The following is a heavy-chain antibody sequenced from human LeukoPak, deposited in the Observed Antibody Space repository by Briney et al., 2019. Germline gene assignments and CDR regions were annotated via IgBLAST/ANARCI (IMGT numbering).Heavy chain of an antibody. CDR3: ARHVGYYGSGSARPVYYYYYMDV. CDR1: GGSISSYY. CDR2: IYYSGST. D-gene: IGHD3-10*01. Sequence: SETLSLTCTVSGGSISSYYWSWIRQPPGKGLEWIGYIYYSGSTNYNPSLKSRVTISVDTSKNQFSLKLSSVTAADTAVYYCARHVGYYGSGSARPVYYYYYMDVWGKGTTVTISS. V-gene: IGHV4-59*08. J-gene: IGHJ6*03.